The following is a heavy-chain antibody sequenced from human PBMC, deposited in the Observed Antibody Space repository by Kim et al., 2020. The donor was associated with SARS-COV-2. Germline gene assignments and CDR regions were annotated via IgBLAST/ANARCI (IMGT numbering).Heavy chain of an antibody. V-gene: IGHV3-23*01. D-gene: IGHD3-10*01. CDR3: AKGREWFGEPIDAFDI. Sequence: GGSLRLSCAASGFTFSSYAMSWVRQAPGKGLEWVSAISGSGGSTYYADSVKGRFTISRDNSKNTLYLQMNSLRAEDTAVYYCAKGREWFGEPIDAFDIWGQGTMVTVSS. CDR1: GFTFSSYA. J-gene: IGHJ3*02. CDR2: ISGSGGST.